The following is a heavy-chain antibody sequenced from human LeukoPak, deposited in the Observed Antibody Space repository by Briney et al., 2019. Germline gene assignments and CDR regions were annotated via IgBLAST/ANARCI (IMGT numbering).Heavy chain of an antibody. D-gene: IGHD6-19*01. V-gene: IGHV3-11*06. CDR3: ARGPYSSGSSADY. CDR2: ISSSDTYT. CDR1: GFTLSDYY. Sequence: GGSLRLSCAASGFTLSDYYMSWIRQAPGKGPEWVSYISSSDTYTNYADSVKGRFTISRDNAKNSLYLQMNSLRAEDTAVYYCARGPYSSGSSADYWGQGTLVTVSS. J-gene: IGHJ4*02.